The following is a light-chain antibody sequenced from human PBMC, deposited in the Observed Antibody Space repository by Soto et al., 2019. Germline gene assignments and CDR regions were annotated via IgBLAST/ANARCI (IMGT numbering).Light chain of an antibody. CDR1: SSDVGGYNY. V-gene: IGLV2-11*01. J-gene: IGLJ3*02. Sequence: QSALTQPRSVSGSPGQSVTISCTGTSSDVGGYNYVSWYQQHPGKAPKLMIYDVSKRPSGVPDRFSGSQSGNTAYLTISGLQAEHEADYYCCSYAGSYTWVFGGGTKLTVL. CDR3: CSYAGSYTWV. CDR2: DVS.